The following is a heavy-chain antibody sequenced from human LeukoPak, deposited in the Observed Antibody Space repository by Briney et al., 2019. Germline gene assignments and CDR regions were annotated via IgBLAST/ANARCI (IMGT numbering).Heavy chain of an antibody. D-gene: IGHD3-10*01. CDR3: AKEGLLWFGEAHAYYFDY. J-gene: IGHJ4*02. CDR2: ISGSGGST. Sequence: PGGSLRLSCAASGFTFSSYAMSWVRQAPGKGLEWVSAISGSGGSTYYADSVKGRFTISRDNSKNMLYLQMNSLRAEDTAVYYCAKEGLLWFGEAHAYYFDYWGQGTLVTVSS. CDR1: GFTFSSYA. V-gene: IGHV3-23*01.